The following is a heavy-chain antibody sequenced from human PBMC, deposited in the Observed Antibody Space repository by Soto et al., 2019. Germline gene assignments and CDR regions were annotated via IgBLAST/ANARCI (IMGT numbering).Heavy chain of an antibody. CDR1: GCTFSSYS. CDR2: ISSSSSTI. CDR3: ARAGVTSGGIAAAGTYYYYYYYMDV. Sequence: PGGSLRLSCAASGCTFSSYSMNWVRQAPGKGLEWVSYISSSSSTIYYADSVKGRFTISRDNAKNSLYLQMNSLRAEDTAVYYCARAGVTSGGIAAAGTYYYYYYYMDVWGKGTTVTVSS. V-gene: IGHV3-48*01. J-gene: IGHJ6*03. D-gene: IGHD6-13*01.